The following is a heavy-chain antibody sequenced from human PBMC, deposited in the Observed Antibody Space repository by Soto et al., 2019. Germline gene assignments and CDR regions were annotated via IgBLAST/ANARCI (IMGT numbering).Heavy chain of an antibody. CDR2: ISAYNGNK. CDR3: ARYRVSGSSWYFSGS. J-gene: IGHJ5*02. Sequence: QVQLVQSGAEVKKPGASVKVSCKASGYTFTSYGISWVRQAPGQGLERMGWISAYNGNKNYAQKLQGRVTMTTDTSTSTAYMELRSLRSDDTAVYYCARYRVSGSSWYFSGSWGQGTLVTVSS. V-gene: IGHV1-18*01. D-gene: IGHD6-13*01. CDR1: GYTFTSYG.